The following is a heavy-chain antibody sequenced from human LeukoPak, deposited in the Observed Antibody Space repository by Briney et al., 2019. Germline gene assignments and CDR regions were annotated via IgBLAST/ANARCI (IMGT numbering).Heavy chain of an antibody. CDR1: GFTFSDYY. J-gene: IGHJ4*02. V-gene: IGHV3-7*01. Sequence: PGGPLRLSCAASGFTFSDYYMSWIRQAPGKGLEWVANIKNDGAVKNYVDSVKGRFTISRDNAKNSLYLQMNSLRAEDTAVYYCAKDSYSKGDFWGQGVLVTVSS. CDR3: AKDSYSKGDF. D-gene: IGHD6-13*01. CDR2: IKNDGAVK.